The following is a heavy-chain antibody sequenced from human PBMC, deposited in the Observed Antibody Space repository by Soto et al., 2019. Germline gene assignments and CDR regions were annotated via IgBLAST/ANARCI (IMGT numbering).Heavy chain of an antibody. CDR3: ARVSAPYDFWSGYRYPYYYYYMDV. V-gene: IGHV4-59*01. D-gene: IGHD3-3*01. Sequence: PSETLSLTCTVSGGSISSYYWSWIRQPPGKGLEWIGYIYYSGSTNYNPSLKSRVTISVDTSKNQFSLKLSSVTAADTAVYYCARVSAPYDFWSGYRYPYYYYYMDVWGKGTTVTVSS. J-gene: IGHJ6*03. CDR2: IYYSGST. CDR1: GGSISSYY.